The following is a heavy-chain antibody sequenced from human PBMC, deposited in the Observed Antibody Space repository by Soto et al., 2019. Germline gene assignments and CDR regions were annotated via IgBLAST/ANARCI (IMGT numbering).Heavy chain of an antibody. CDR3: ARGWGRIFDY. D-gene: IGHD7-27*01. V-gene: IGHV4-34*01. CDR1: GGSFSGYY. J-gene: IGHJ4*02. CDR2: INHSRST. Sequence: QVQLQQWGAGLLKPSETLSLTCAVYGGSFSGYYWSWIRQPLGKGLEWIGEINHSRSTNYNPSLKSRVTISVDTSKNQFSLKLSSVTAADTAVYYCARGWGRIFDYWGQGTLVTVSS.